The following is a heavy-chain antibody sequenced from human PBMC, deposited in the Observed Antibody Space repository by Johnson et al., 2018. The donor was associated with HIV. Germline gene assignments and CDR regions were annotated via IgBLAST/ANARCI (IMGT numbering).Heavy chain of an antibody. CDR2: IYSGGST. CDR1: GFTFSSYA. V-gene: IGHV3-NL1*01. CDR3: ARALGVGATADDAFDI. Sequence: QVQLVESGGGVVQPGRSLRLSCAASGFTFSSYAMHWVRRAPGKGLEWVSVIYSGGSTYYADSVKGRFTISRDNSKNTLYLQMNSLRTEDTAVYYCARALGVGATADDAFDICGQGTMVTVSS. D-gene: IGHD1-26*01. J-gene: IGHJ3*02.